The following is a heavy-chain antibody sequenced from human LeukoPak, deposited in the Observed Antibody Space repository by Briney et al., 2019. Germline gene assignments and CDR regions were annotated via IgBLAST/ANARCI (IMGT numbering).Heavy chain of an antibody. D-gene: IGHD2-15*01. CDR1: GGSISSYY. CDR2: IYTSGST. V-gene: IGHV4-4*07. Sequence: PSETLSLTCTLSGGSISSYYWSWIRQPAGKGLEWIGRIYTSGSTNYNPSLKSRVTMSVDTSRNQFSLKLSSVTAADTAVYYCARPYCSGGSCYYDYWGQGTLVTVSS. CDR3: ARPYCSGGSCYYDY. J-gene: IGHJ4*02.